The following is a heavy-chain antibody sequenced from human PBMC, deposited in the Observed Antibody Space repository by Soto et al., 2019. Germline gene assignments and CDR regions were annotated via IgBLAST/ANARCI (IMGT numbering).Heavy chain of an antibody. J-gene: IGHJ4*02. CDR2: IITGSGVT. V-gene: IGHV3-23*01. CDR1: GFTFSDYT. CDR3: AKDRQPDGIWTFDY. D-gene: IGHD2-15*01. Sequence: PGGSLRLSCLASGFTFSDYTMTWVRLTPGRGLEWVSSIITGSGVTSYADSVTGRFTISRDNSKNMLYLQMNSLRVEDTAIYYCAKDRQPDGIWTFDYWGRGTLVTVSS.